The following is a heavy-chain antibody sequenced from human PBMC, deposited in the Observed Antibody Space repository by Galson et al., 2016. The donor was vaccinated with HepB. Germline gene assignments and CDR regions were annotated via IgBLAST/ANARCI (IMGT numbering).Heavy chain of an antibody. CDR3: ASHDDSDWDY. D-gene: IGHD3/OR15-3a*01. J-gene: IGHJ4*02. CDR2: IYHNGNT. V-gene: IGHV4-39*01. Sequence: TLSLTCTVSGGSIRGSIYYWGWIRQPPGKGLEWIGSIYHNGNTYYSPSLSPSLKSRVTISVDTSKNQFSLKLRSVTAADTAVYYCASHDDSDWDYWGQGTLVTVSP. CDR1: GGSIRGSIYY.